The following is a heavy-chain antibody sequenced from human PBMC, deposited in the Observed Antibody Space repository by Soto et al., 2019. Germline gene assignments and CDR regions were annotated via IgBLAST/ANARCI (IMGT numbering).Heavy chain of an antibody. Sequence: QVQLVQSGAEVKKPGASVKVSCKASGYTFTRSGISWVRQAPGQGLEWMGWISTYNGDTNYAQTFQGRVTMTTDTPXXTVHMEVRSPRSDDTAVYYCAREGVAPYYYYGMDVWGQGTPVTVSS. CDR2: ISTYNGDT. V-gene: IGHV1-18*01. D-gene: IGHD5-12*01. J-gene: IGHJ6*02. CDR1: GYTFTRSG. CDR3: AREGVAPYYYYGMDV.